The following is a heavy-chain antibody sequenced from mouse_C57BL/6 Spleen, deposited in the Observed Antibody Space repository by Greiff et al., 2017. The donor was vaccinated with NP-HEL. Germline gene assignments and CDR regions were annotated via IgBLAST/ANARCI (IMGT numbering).Heavy chain of an antibody. V-gene: IGHV1-52*01. J-gene: IGHJ1*03. Sequence: VQLQQPGAELVRPGSSVKLSCKASGYTFTSYWMHWVKQRPIQGLEWIGNIDPSDSETHYNQKFKDKATLTVDKSSSTAYMQLSSLTSEDSAVYYCARSYYGSSYVWYFDAWGTGTTVTVSS. CDR1: GYTFTSYW. CDR2: IDPSDSET. CDR3: ARSYYGSSYVWYFDA. D-gene: IGHD1-1*01.